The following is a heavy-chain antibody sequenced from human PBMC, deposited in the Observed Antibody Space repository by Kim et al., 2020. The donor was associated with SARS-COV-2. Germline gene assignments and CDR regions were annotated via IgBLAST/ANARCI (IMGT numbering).Heavy chain of an antibody. CDR3: ARIYDGGDY. Sequence: SVYYADSVKGRFTISRDNAKNSLYLQMNSRRADDTAVYYCARIYDGGDYWGQGTLVTVSS. V-gene: IGHV3-11*01. J-gene: IGHJ4*02. D-gene: IGHD5-12*01. CDR2: SV.